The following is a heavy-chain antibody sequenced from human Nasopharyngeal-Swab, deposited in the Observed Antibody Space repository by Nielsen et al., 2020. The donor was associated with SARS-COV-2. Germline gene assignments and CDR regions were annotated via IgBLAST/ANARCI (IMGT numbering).Heavy chain of an antibody. V-gene: IGHV1-69*01. CDR2: IIPIFGTA. J-gene: IGHJ6*02. Sequence: WVRQAPGQGFEGMGGIIPIFGTANYAQKFQGRVTITADESTSTAYMELSSLRSEDTAVYYCAREGVVAVAGSDYYGMDVWGQGTTVTVSS. CDR3: AREGVVAVAGSDYYGMDV. D-gene: IGHD2-15*01.